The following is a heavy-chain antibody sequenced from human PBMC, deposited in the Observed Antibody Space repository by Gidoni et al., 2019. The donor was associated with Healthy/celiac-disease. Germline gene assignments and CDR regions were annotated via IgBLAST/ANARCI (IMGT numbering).Heavy chain of an antibody. CDR3: ARGSPFYGSGSYYDRVGFDP. J-gene: IGHJ5*02. V-gene: IGHV3-66*01. D-gene: IGHD3-10*01. CDR2: ILSCGST. Sequence: EVQRVESGGGLVKPGGSLRSSCPATGFPVSSHYRSWCRQAPGKGLDWVSFILSCGSTSYADSVQCRFIISTYKSKNTFYLQLNCLRAEDTVVYYCARGSPFYGSGSYYDRVGFDPWGQGTLVTVSS. CDR1: GFPVSSHY.